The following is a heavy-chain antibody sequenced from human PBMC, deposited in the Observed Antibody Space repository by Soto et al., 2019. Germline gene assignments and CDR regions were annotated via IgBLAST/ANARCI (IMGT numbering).Heavy chain of an antibody. J-gene: IGHJ6*02. CDR1: EVSIIGGGCY. CDR2: IYYSGNT. V-gene: IGHV4-31*03. D-gene: IGHD3-10*01. CDR3: ARINPGAGYYYAMDV. Sequence: THCLTNTAAEVSIIGGGCYWSRISTTPGKGLGWIGSIYYSGNTYYNPSLKSRVTISVDTSKNQFSLKLSSVTAVDTAVYYCARINPGAGYYYAMDVWGQGTTVTVSS.